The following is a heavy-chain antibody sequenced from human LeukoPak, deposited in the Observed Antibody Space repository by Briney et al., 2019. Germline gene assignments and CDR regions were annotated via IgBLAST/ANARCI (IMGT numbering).Heavy chain of an antibody. CDR1: GYTFTSYG. V-gene: IGHV1-18*01. Sequence: ASVTVSCKASGYTFTSYGISWVRQAPGQGLEWMGWISAYNGNTNYAQKLQGRVTMTTDTSTSTAYMELRSLRSDDTAVYYCARDGGYCSSTSCYTGGYFDYWGQGTLVTVSS. D-gene: IGHD2-2*02. J-gene: IGHJ4*02. CDR3: ARDGGYCSSTSCYTGGYFDY. CDR2: ISAYNGNT.